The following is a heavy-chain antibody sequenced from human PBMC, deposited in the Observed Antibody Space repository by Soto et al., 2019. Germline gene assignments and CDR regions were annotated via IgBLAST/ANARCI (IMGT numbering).Heavy chain of an antibody. Sequence: VGSLRLSCAASGFTFSSYAMSWVRQAPGKGLEWVPAISGSGGSTYYADSVKGRFTISRDNSKNTLYLQMNSLRAEDTAVYYCAKDSDPVSTSSGDVWGQGTTVTVSS. CDR3: AKDSDPVSTSSGDV. V-gene: IGHV3-23*01. J-gene: IGHJ6*02. D-gene: IGHD6-25*01. CDR2: ISGSGGST. CDR1: GFTFSSYA.